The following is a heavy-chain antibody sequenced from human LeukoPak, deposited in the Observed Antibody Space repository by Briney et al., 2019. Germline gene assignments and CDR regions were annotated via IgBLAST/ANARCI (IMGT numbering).Heavy chain of an antibody. V-gene: IGHV3-53*01. J-gene: IGHJ4*02. D-gene: IGHD3-3*02. CDR2: IYSAGST. Sequence: GGSLRLSCAASGFTFDDYGMSWVRQAPGKGLEWVSFIYSAGSTHYSDSVKGRFTISIDNSKNTLYLQMNSLRAEDTAVYYCARDLSLWGQGTLVTVSS. CDR1: GFTFDDYG. CDR3: ARDLSL.